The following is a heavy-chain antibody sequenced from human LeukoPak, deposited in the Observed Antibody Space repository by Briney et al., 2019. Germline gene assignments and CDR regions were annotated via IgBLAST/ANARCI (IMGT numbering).Heavy chain of an antibody. CDR2: ISSSSSTI. V-gene: IGHV3-48*02. J-gene: IGHJ3*02. Sequence: GGSLRLSCAASGFTFSSCSMNWVRQAPGKGLEWVSYISSSSSTIYYADSVKGRFTISRDNAKNSLYLQMNSLRDEDTAVYYCARDSQYYDSSGYYYGGDAFDIWGQGTMVTVSS. CDR3: ARDSQYYDSSGYYYGGDAFDI. CDR1: GFTFSSCS. D-gene: IGHD3-22*01.